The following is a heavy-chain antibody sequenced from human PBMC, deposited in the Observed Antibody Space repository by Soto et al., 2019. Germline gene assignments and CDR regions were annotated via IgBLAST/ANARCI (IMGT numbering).Heavy chain of an antibody. V-gene: IGHV2-70*11. CDR1: GFSLSTSGMC. J-gene: IGHJ4*02. CDR2: IDWDDDK. D-gene: IGHD6-6*01. CDR3: ARIVGSIAARRYFAY. Sequence: GSGPTLVNPTQTLTLTCTFSGFSLSTSGMCVSWIRQPPGKALEWLARIDWDDDKYYSTSLKTRLTISKDTSKNQVVLTMTNMDPVDTATYYCARIVGSIAARRYFAYWGQGTLVTAPQ.